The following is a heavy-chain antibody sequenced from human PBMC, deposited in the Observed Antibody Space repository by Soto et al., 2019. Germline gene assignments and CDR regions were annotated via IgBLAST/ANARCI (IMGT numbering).Heavy chain of an antibody. Sequence: QVQLVESGGGVVQPGRSLRLSCAASGFTFSSYGMHWVRQAPGKGLEWVAVISYDGSNKYYADSVKGRFTISRDNSKNTLYLQMNSLRAEDTAVYYCAFVPGDPSYYYYGMDVWGQGTTVTVSS. CDR1: GFTFSSYG. D-gene: IGHD7-27*01. J-gene: IGHJ6*02. V-gene: IGHV3-30*03. CDR3: AFVPGDPSYYYYGMDV. CDR2: ISYDGSNK.